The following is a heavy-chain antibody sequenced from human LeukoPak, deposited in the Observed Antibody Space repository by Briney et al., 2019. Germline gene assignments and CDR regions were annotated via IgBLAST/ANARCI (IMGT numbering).Heavy chain of an antibody. J-gene: IGHJ3*02. V-gene: IGHV1-18*01. D-gene: IGHD3-22*01. CDR3: ARDRISMIVVGHDAFDI. CDR1: GYTFTSYG. Sequence: ASVKVSCKASGYTFTSYGISWVRQAPGQGLEWMGWISAYNGNTNYAQKLQGRVTMTTDTSTSTAYMELSSLRSEDTAVYYYARDRISMIVVGHDAFDIWGQGTMVTVSS. CDR2: ISAYNGNT.